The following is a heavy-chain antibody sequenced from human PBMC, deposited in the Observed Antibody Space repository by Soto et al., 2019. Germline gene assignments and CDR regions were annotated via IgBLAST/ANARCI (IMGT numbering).Heavy chain of an antibody. V-gene: IGHV3-48*02. CDR3: AKYLSVAVAGAL. Sequence: EVQLVESGGDLVQPGGSLRLSCVVSGFTFMSYSMNWVRQAPGKGLEWISCIDSGSRTMDYAESVKGRFTISRDNAKNTLYLEMNSLRDEDTAVYYCAKYLSVAVAGALWGQGTLVTVSS. J-gene: IGHJ4*02. D-gene: IGHD6-19*01. CDR1: GFTFMSYS. CDR2: IDSGSRTM.